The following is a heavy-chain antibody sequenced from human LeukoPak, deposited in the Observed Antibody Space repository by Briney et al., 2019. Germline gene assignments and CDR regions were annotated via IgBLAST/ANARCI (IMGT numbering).Heavy chain of an antibody. Sequence: SETLSLTCTVSGGSISSYYWTWIRQPPGKGLEWIGYIYYSGSTNYNPSLKSRVTISVDTSKNHFSLKLSSVTAADTAVYYCARGRDGYTLDYWGQGTLVTVSS. D-gene: IGHD5-24*01. CDR3: ARGRDGYTLDY. CDR1: GGSISSYY. V-gene: IGHV4-59*01. CDR2: IYYSGST. J-gene: IGHJ4*02.